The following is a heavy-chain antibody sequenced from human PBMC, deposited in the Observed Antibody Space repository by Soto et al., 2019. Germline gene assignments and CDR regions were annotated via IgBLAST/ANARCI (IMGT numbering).Heavy chain of an antibody. V-gene: IGHV4-59*01. CDR1: GGSISSYY. CDR2: IYYSGST. CDR3: ARDRSYYDSSGGLDY. D-gene: IGHD3-22*01. Sequence: PSETLSLTCTVSGGSISSYYWSWIRQPPGKGLEWIGYIYYSGSTNYNPSLKSRVTISVDTSKNQFSLKLSSVTAADTAVYYCARDRSYYDSSGGLDYWGQGTLVTVSS. J-gene: IGHJ4*02.